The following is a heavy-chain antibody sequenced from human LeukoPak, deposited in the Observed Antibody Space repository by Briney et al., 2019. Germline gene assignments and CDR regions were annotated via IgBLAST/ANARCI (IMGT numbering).Heavy chain of an antibody. D-gene: IGHD5-18*01. CDR2: ISGSGDST. J-gene: IGHJ4*02. V-gene: IGHV3-43*02. CDR1: GFSFDDYA. Sequence: GGSLRLSCAASGFSFDDYAMQWVRQPPGKGPEWVSLISGSGDSTYYADSVKGRFTISRDNRKNSLYLQMNSLRTEDTVFYYCAKALRYSYGHVDYWGQGTLVTVSS. CDR3: AKALRYSYGHVDY.